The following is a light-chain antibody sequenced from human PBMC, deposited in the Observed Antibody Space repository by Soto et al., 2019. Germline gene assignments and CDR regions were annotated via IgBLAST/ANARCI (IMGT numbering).Light chain of an antibody. CDR2: AAS. CDR3: QQYHTYKT. CDR1: QSINTW. J-gene: IGKJ1*01. Sequence: IQVTQSPSTLSASVVYIVTIACRASQSINTWLAWYQHKPGKAPKLLMYAASILQSGVPSRFSGSGSGTEFTLTISSLQPDDSATYYCQQYHTYKTFGQGTKVDI. V-gene: IGKV1-5*01.